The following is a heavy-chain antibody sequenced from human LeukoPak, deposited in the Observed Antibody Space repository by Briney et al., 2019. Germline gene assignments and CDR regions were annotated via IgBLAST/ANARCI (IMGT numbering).Heavy chain of an antibody. D-gene: IGHD3-10*01. CDR1: GFTFSSYD. Sequence: GGSLRLSCAASGFTFSSYDMHWVRQATGKGLEWVSAIGTAGDTYYPGSVKGRFTISRDNSKNTLYLQMNSLRPEDTAVYYCARSKGTNWGQGTLVTVSS. V-gene: IGHV3-13*01. CDR3: ARSKGTN. J-gene: IGHJ4*02. CDR2: IGTAGDT.